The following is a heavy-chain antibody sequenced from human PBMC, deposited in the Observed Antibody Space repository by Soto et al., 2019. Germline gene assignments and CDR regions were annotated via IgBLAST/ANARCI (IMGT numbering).Heavy chain of an antibody. CDR1: GGSFSGYY. Sequence: PSETLSLTCAVYGGSFSGYYWSWIRQPPGKGLEWIGEINHSGSTNYNPSLKSRVTISVDTSKNQFSLKLSSVTAADTAVYYCAGYYYDSSGYPFDYGGQGTLVTVSS. D-gene: IGHD3-22*01. V-gene: IGHV4-34*01. J-gene: IGHJ4*02. CDR3: AGYYYDSSGYPFDY. CDR2: INHSGST.